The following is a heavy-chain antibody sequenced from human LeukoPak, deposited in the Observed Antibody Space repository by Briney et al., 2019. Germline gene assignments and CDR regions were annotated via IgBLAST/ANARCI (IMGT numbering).Heavy chain of an antibody. CDR3: ARSSPALRDSSSPHRRGYYYDMDV. J-gene: IGHJ6*03. CDR2: IYHSGST. V-gene: IGHV4-38-2*02. Sequence: SETLSLTCTVSGYSISSGYYWGWIRQPPGKGLEWIGSIYHSGSTYYNPSLKSRVTISVDTSKNQFSLKLSSVTAADTAVYYCARSSPALRDSSSPHRRGYYYDMDVWGKGTTVTVSS. CDR1: GYSISSGYY. D-gene: IGHD6-6*01.